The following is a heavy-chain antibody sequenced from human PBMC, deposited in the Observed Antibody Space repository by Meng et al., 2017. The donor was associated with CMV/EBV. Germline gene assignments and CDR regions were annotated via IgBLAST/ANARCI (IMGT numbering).Heavy chain of an antibody. CDR2: VIPIFGTA. CDR3: ASKGGSYDC. Sequence: KVSFQASGGPFSSYAICWVRTAPGQGLELMGGVIPIFGTANYAQKFQGRVTITADESTSTAYMELSSLRSEDTAVYYCASKGGSYDCWGQGTLVTVSS. V-gene: IGHV1-69*01. D-gene: IGHD1-26*01. CDR1: GGPFSSYA. J-gene: IGHJ4*02.